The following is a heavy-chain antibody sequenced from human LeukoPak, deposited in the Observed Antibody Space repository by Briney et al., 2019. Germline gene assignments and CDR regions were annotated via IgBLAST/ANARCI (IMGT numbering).Heavy chain of an antibody. V-gene: IGHV3-7*01. CDR3: ATLDSTKSVF. D-gene: IGHD2-2*01. CDR2: IKQDGSEE. J-gene: IGHJ1*01. Sequence: PGGSLRLSCVASEFKFGRVWISCVRQAPGKGREWVACIKQDGSEEYYVGSVRGRFTVSVDNGKNSLYLQMNSLRAEDTARYYCATLDSTKSVFWGRGTAVTVSS. CDR1: EFKFGRVW.